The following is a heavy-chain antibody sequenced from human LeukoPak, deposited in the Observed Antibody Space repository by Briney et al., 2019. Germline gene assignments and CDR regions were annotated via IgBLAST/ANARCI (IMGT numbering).Heavy chain of an antibody. CDR2: INPNSGGT. D-gene: IGHD3-10*01. CDR1: GYTFTGYY. Sequence: GASVKVSCKASGYTFTGYYMHWVRHAPGQGLEWMGWINPNSGGTNYAQKFQGRVTLTRDTSISTAYMELSSLSSDGTAVYYCARDAEMVRGAIITSNWFDPWGQGTLVTVSS. CDR3: ARDAEMVRGAIITSNWFDP. J-gene: IGHJ5*02. V-gene: IGHV1-2*02.